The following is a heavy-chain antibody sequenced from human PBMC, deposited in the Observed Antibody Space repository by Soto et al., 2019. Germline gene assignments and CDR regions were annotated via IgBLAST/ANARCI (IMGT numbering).Heavy chain of an antibody. J-gene: IGHJ4*02. CDR3: ARGGVSPRTFDY. CDR1: GYNFAGYW. CDR2: IYPSDSDT. V-gene: IGHV5-51*01. Sequence: GESLQISCKGSGYNFAGYWIAWVRQMPGKGLELMGIIYPSDSDTRYRPSFQGQVTISVDKSISYAYLQWSSLRASDTAMYYCARGGVSPRTFDYWGQGTTVTVSS. D-gene: IGHD3-3*01.